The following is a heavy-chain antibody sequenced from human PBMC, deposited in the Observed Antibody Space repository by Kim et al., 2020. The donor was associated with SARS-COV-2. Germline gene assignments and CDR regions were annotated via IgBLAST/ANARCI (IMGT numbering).Heavy chain of an antibody. Sequence: SETLSLTCTVSGGSISSYYWSWIRQPPGKGLEWIGYIYYSGSTNYNPSLKSRVTISVDTSKNQFSLKLSSVTAADTAVYYCAGDSHYDYVWGSYPTPGAFDIWGQGAMVTVSS. CDR2: IYYSGST. CDR1: GGSISSYY. J-gene: IGHJ3*02. CDR3: AGDSHYDYVWGSYPTPGAFDI. V-gene: IGHV4-59*01. D-gene: IGHD3-16*01.